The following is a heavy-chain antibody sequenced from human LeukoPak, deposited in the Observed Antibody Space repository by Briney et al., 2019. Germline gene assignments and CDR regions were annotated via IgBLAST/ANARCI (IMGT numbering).Heavy chain of an antibody. CDR1: SGSLSGHY. Sequence: SETLSLTCTVSSGSLSGHYWSWFRQPPGKGLEWIGNVHYSGNNYYNPTLKSRVTISVDKSENHISLKLTSVTAADTAVYYCAREGGPYRPLDYSGQGTLVTVAS. CDR2: VHYSGNN. V-gene: IGHV4-59*11. J-gene: IGHJ4*02. CDR3: AREGGPYRPLDY.